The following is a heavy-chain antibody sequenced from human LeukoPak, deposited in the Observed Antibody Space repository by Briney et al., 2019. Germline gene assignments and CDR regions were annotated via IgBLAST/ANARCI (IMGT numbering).Heavy chain of an antibody. CDR2: IYYRENT. D-gene: IGHD6-13*01. V-gene: IGHV4-59*01. J-gene: IGHJ2*01. CDR1: GGSSSVYY. Sequence: PSETLSLTCTVSGGSSSVYYWSWIRQPPGKGLEWIGYIYYRENTNYNPSLKSRVTISLDTSKNQFSLKLTSVTAADTAVYYCARDYGAAGTSSYFDLWGRGTLVTVSS. CDR3: ARDYGAAGTSSYFDL.